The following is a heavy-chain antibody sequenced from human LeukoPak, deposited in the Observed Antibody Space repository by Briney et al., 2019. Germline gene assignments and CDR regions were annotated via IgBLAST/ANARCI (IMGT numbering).Heavy chain of an antibody. D-gene: IGHD3-22*01. CDR2: IYYSGNT. V-gene: IGHV4-59*08. CDR3: ANGDYYDSGGYDYYYYMDA. J-gene: IGHJ6*03. CDR1: GGSMSSYY. Sequence: SETLSLTYTVSGGSMSSYYWSWIRQPPGKGLEWIAYIYYSGNTNYNPSLKSRVTVSLDTSKDQFSLRLTSVTATDTAVYYCANGDYYDSGGYDYYYYMDAWGKGTTVTVAS.